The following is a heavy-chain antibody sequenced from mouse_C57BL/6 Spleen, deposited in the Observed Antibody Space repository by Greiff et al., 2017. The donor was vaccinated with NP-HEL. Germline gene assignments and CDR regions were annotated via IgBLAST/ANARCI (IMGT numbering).Heavy chain of an antibody. J-gene: IGHJ4*01. V-gene: IGHV3-6*01. Sequence: EVQLVESGPGLVKPSQSLSLTCSVTGYSITSGYYWNWIRQFPGNKLEWMGYISYDGSNNYNPSLKNRISITRDTSKNQFFLKLNSVTTEDTATYYCAREMRNAMDYWGKGTSVTVSS. CDR3: AREMRNAMDY. CDR2: ISYDGSN. CDR1: GYSITSGYY.